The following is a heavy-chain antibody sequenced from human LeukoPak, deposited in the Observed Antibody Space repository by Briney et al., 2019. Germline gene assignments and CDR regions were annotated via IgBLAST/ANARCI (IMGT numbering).Heavy chain of an antibody. CDR2: INPNSGGT. CDR1: GYTFTGYY. CDR3: ARGLDGSGRGYYYYYYGMDV. V-gene: IGHV1-2*02. J-gene: IGHJ6*02. Sequence: ASVKVSCKASGYTFTGYYMHWVRQAPGQGLEWMGWINPNSGGTNYAQKFQGRVTMTRDTSISTAYMELSRLRSDDTAVYYCARGLDGSGRGYYYYYYGMDVWGQGITVTVSS. D-gene: IGHD3-10*01.